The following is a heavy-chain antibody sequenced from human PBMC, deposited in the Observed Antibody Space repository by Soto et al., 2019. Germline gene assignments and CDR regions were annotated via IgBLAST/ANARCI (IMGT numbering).Heavy chain of an antibody. CDR1: GGPIRRRGYY. J-gene: IGHJ5*02. Sequence: QVQLQESGPGLVKPSQTLSLTCTVSGGPIRRRGYYWSWIRHRPGEGLEWIGFFYYSGITDYNPSLRCRVTISADTSRNQVFLNMYSVPAADTAVYYCASSGGPEGDWFDPWGQGTLVTVSS. D-gene: IGHD2-15*01. V-gene: IGHV4-31*03. CDR2: FYYSGIT. CDR3: ASSGGPEGDWFDP.